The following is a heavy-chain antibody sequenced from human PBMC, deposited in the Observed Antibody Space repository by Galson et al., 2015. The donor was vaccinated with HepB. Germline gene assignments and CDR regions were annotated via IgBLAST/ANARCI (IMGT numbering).Heavy chain of an antibody. Sequence: SLRLSCAASGFRFHRYGMHWVRQAPGKGLEWVAVISYEGDNEDYADSVKGRFTVSRDNSGNTVYLQMNRLTAEDTATYYCAKSGRVLGSIRMEDYFDSWGQGTLVIVSS. CDR2: ISYEGDNE. V-gene: IGHV3-30*18. D-gene: IGHD1-26*01. J-gene: IGHJ4*02. CDR1: GFRFHRYG. CDR3: AKSGRVLGSIRMEDYFDS.